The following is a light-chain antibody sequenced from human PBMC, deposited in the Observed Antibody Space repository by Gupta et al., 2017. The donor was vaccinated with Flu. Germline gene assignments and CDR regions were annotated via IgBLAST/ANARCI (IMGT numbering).Light chain of an antibody. CDR2: GAS. Sequence: GTLSLSPEERATLSCRASQSVSSSHLAWYQQKPGQAPRLLIYGASIRATGIPDKFRGSGSGTDFTLTISRLEPEDFAEYYCHQYGRPPWTFGQGTKVEIK. CDR1: QSVSSSH. J-gene: IGKJ1*01. V-gene: IGKV3-20*01. CDR3: HQYGRPPWT.